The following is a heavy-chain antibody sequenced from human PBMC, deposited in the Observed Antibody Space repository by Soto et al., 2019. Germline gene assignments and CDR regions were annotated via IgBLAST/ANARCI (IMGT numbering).Heavy chain of an antibody. J-gene: IGHJ4*02. V-gene: IGHV3-23*01. CDR1: GFTFSSYA. D-gene: IGHD3-9*01. CDR3: AKAGNTIYSFEGDY. CDR2: IIDSGGST. Sequence: GGSLRLSCAASGFTFSSYAMSWVRQAPGKGLEWVSTIIDSGGSTYYADSVKGRFTISRDNSKNTLYLQMSSLRVEDTAVYYCAKAGNTIYSFEGDYWGQGTLVTVSS.